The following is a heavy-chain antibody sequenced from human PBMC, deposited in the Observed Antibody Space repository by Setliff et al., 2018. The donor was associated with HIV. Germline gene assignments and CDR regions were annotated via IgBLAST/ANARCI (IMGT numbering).Heavy chain of an antibody. CDR1: GYTFNTYG. Sequence: ASVKVSCKASGYTFNTYGISWVRQAPGQGLEWMGWISANNGNTNYAQKFQGRVTMTTDTTTSTAYMELRSLRSDDTAVYYCARDAPPEYYDFWSGYILWDVWGKGTTVTVSS. V-gene: IGHV1-18*01. D-gene: IGHD3-3*01. CDR3: ARDAPPEYYDFWSGYILWDV. J-gene: IGHJ6*04. CDR2: ISANNGNT.